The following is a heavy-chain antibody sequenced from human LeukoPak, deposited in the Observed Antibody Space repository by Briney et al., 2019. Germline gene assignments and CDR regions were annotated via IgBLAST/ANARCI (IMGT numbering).Heavy chain of an antibody. D-gene: IGHD2-2*01. CDR1: GFTFSSYW. Sequence: GGSLRLFCAASGFTFSSYWMNWVRQAPGKRLEGVANIKQDGSEKYYVDSVKGRFTISRDNADNSLYLQMNSLRAEDTAVYYCAKVGYCSSTSCYSDYYYYMDVWGKGTTVTVSS. CDR2: IKQDGSEK. V-gene: IGHV3-7*03. J-gene: IGHJ6*03. CDR3: AKVGYCSSTSCYSDYYYYMDV.